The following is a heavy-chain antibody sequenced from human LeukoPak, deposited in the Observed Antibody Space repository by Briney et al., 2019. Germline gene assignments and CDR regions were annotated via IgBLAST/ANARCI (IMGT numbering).Heavy chain of an antibody. Sequence: SETLSLTCTVSGDSISSSSYYWGWVRQPPGKGLEWIGSIYYSGSTYNNPSLKSRVTISVDTSKNHFSLKLNSVTAADTAVYYCARQSLVATSLYYFDYWGQGTLVTVSS. V-gene: IGHV4-39*01. CDR3: ARQSLVATSLYYFDY. J-gene: IGHJ4*02. CDR1: GDSISSSSYY. D-gene: IGHD5-24*01. CDR2: IYYSGST.